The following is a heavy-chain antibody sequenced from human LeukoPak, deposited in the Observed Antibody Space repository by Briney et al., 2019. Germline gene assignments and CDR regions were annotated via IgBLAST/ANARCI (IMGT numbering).Heavy chain of an antibody. J-gene: IGHJ4*02. CDR1: GGSISSSSYY. D-gene: IGHD6-13*01. Sequence: KPSETLSLTCTVFGGSISSSSYYWGWIRQPPGKGLEWIGSIYYSGSTYYNPSLKSRVTISVDTSKNQFSLKLSSVTAADTAVYYCAVLLAAAEGLFDYWGQGTLVTVSS. V-gene: IGHV4-39*01. CDR3: AVLLAAAEGLFDY. CDR2: IYYSGST.